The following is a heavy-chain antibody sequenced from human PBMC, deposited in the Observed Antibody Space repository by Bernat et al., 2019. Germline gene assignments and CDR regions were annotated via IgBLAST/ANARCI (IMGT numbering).Heavy chain of an antibody. CDR3: AKDLSVGGWGALDC. V-gene: IGHV3-30*18. CDR2: ISYDGNNE. CDR1: GFTFSSYA. Sequence: QVQLVESGGGVVQPGRSLRLSCAASGFTFSSYAMHWVRQAPGKGLEWVAVISYDGNNEYYADSVKGRFTISRDNSKNTLYLQMNSLRSEDAAVHYGAKDLSVGGWGALDCWGQGTLVTVSS. D-gene: IGHD6-19*01. J-gene: IGHJ4*02.